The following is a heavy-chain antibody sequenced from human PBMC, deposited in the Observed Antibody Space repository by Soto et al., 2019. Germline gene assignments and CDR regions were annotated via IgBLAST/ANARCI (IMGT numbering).Heavy chain of an antibody. J-gene: IGHJ4*02. CDR1: GYTFTSYG. Sequence: QVHLVQSGAEVKKPGASVKVSCKASGYTFTSYGIPWVRQAPGQGLEWMGWIIAHNGNTDYAQKLQGRVIVTSDTSTSTAYMELRSLGSDDTSVYYCARGRYGDYWGQGALVTVSS. V-gene: IGHV1-18*01. CDR3: ARGRYGDY. D-gene: IGHD1-1*01. CDR2: IIAHNGNT.